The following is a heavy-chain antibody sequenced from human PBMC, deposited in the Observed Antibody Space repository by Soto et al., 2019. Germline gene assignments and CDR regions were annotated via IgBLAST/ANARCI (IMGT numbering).Heavy chain of an antibody. Sequence: SETMSLTCTVSGGSISSGDYYWSWIRQPPGKGLEWIVYIYYRRSTYYKPSLKGRVTTPVDTSKNQFSLKLSSVTDADTASYSCARGRYFDWATFNYWGQGTLVTVSS. CDR2: IYYRRST. CDR3: ARGRYFDWATFNY. J-gene: IGHJ4*02. V-gene: IGHV4-30-4*01. D-gene: IGHD3-9*01. CDR1: GGSISSGDYY.